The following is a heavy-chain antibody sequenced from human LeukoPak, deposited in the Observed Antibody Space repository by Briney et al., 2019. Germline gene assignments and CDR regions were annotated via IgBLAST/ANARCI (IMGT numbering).Heavy chain of an antibody. Sequence: SETLSLTCAVYGGSFSGYYWSWIRQPPGRGLEWIGEINHSGSTNYNPSLKSRVTISVDTSKNQFSLKLSSVTAADTAVYYCARGWVAVADSPWYFDLWGRGTLVTVSS. J-gene: IGHJ2*01. CDR2: INHSGST. D-gene: IGHD6-19*01. CDR3: ARGWVAVADSPWYFDL. CDR1: GGSFSGYY. V-gene: IGHV4-34*01.